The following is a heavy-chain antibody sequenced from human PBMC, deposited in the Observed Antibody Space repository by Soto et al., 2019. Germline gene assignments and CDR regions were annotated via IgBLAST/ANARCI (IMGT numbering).Heavy chain of an antibody. CDR3: ARAGYDRSGHKDPQGGAFDV. Sequence: QVQLVQSGPEVKKPGASMRVSCKASGFIFKHYVINWVRQAPGQGLEWVGGLSGQGQNAHYAERFQDRVTITKDTSNATSYLEVTNLRSDDSAVYFCARAGYDRSGHKDPQGGAFDVWGLGTVVTVSS. V-gene: IGHV1-18*01. J-gene: IGHJ3*01. CDR2: LSGQGQNA. CDR1: GFIFKHYV. D-gene: IGHD5-12*01.